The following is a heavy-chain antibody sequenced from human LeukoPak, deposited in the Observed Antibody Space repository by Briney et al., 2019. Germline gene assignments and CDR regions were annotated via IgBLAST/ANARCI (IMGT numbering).Heavy chain of an antibody. V-gene: IGHV3-7*01. CDR3: ARDIWSGDY. CDR1: GFTFGFYW. J-gene: IGHJ4*02. D-gene: IGHD3-10*01. CDR2: IQQDGSQK. Sequence: PGGSLRLSCAASGFTFGFYWMTWVRQAPGKGLEWVANIQQDGSQKNYVDSVKGRFTISRDNSKSTLYLQMNSLRAEDTAVYYCARDIWSGDYWGQGTLVTVSS.